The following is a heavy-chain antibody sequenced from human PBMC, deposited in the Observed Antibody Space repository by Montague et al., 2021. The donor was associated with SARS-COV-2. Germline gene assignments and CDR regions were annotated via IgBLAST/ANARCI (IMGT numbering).Heavy chain of an antibody. CDR1: GGSFSGYY. V-gene: IGHV4-34*01. Sequence: SETLSLTCAVYGGSFSGYYWNWIRQPPGTGLEWIGEINHSGSTNYNPSLKSRVTMSVDTSKNQFSLKLSSVTAADTAVSYCARGARQGYGFRLGSFDSWGQGTLVTV. CDR3: ARGARQGYGFRLGSFDS. J-gene: IGHJ4*02. CDR2: INHSGST. D-gene: IGHD3-10*01.